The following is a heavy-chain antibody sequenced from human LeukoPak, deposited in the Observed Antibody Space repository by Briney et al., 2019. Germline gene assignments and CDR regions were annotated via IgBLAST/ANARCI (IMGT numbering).Heavy chain of an antibody. CDR1: GGTFSSYA. V-gene: IGHV1-69*05. CDR2: IILIFGTA. Sequence: SVKVSCKASGGTFSSYAISWVRQAPGQGLEWMGRIILIFGTANYAQKFQGRGTITTDESTSTAYMELSSLRSEDTAVYYCARDVSGYDPDTRFDYWGQGTLVTVTS. CDR3: ARDVSGYDPDTRFDY. D-gene: IGHD5-12*01. J-gene: IGHJ4*02.